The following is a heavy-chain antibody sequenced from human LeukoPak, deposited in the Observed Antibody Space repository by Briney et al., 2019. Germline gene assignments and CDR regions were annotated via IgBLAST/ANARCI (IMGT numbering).Heavy chain of an antibody. CDR1: GGSISNYY. J-gene: IGHJ6*03. Sequence: SETLSLTCSVSGGSISNYYWNWIRQPPGKGLDWIGSTSYSGSTNYNPSLESRVTISVDTSKNQISLKVSSVTAADTAIYYCARAPERWYSYGSYTYHYMDVWGRGTTVTVSS. D-gene: IGHD3-10*01. CDR3: ARAPERWYSYGSYTYHYMDV. CDR2: TSYSGST. V-gene: IGHV4-59*01.